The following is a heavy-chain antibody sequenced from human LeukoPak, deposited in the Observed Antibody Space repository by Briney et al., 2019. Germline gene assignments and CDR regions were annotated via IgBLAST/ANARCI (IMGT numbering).Heavy chain of an antibody. CDR2: IYYSGST. V-gene: IGHV4-39*01. D-gene: IGHD3-10*01. J-gene: IGHJ4*02. CDR3: ARRPGSSGSGSYYIHFDY. Sequence: SETLSLTCTVSGGXISSSSYYWGWIRQPPGKGLEWHGCIYYSGSTYYNPSLKSRVTIPVDTSKNQFSLKLSSVTAADTAVYYCARRPGSSGSGSYYIHFDYWGQGTLVTVSS. CDR1: GGXISSSSYY.